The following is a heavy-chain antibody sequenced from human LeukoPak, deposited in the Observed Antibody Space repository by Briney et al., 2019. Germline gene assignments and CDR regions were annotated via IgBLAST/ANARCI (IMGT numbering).Heavy chain of an antibody. V-gene: IGHV4-30-2*01. Sequence: SETLSLTCAVSGGSISGGGYSWSWIRQPPGKGLEWIGYIYHSGSTYYNPSLKSRVTISLDRSKNQCSPKLSSVTAADTAVYYCDRGGWWQAYFDYWGQGTLVTVSS. J-gene: IGHJ4*02. CDR2: IYHSGST. CDR3: DRGGWWQAYFDY. D-gene: IGHD2-15*01. CDR1: GGSISGGGYS.